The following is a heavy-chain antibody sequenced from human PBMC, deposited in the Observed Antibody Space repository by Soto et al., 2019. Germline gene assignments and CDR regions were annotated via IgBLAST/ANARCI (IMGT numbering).Heavy chain of an antibody. CDR1: GGSISGYS. J-gene: IGHJ4*02. Sequence: QVQLQESGPGLVKPSETLSLTCAVSGGSISGYSWSWIRQPPGKGLEWIGNIHYSGGTNYNPSLTSRATISLDTSKIQFSLQLTAVTAADTAVYYCARRTNYGTAWYPDCWGQGTLGTVSS. D-gene: IGHD6-19*01. CDR2: IHYSGGT. CDR3: ARRTNYGTAWYPDC. V-gene: IGHV4-59*08.